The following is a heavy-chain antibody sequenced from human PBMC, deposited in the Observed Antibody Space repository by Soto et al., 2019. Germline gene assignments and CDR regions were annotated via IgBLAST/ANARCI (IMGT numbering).Heavy chain of an antibody. D-gene: IGHD1-26*01. Sequence: SETLSLTCAVYGGSFSGYYWSWIRQPPGKGLEWIGEINHSGSTNYNPSLKSRVTISVDTSKNQFSLKLSSVTAADTAVYYCARGLARRDRSKRMNWFDPWGQGTLVTVSS. J-gene: IGHJ5*02. CDR2: INHSGST. CDR3: ARGLARRDRSKRMNWFDP. V-gene: IGHV4-34*01. CDR1: GGSFSGYY.